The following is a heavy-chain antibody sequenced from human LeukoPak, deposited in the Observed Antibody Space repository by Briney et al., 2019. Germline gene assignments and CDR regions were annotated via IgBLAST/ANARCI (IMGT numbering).Heavy chain of an antibody. J-gene: IGHJ3*02. V-gene: IGHV4-30-4*01. CDR2: IYDGGNI. D-gene: IGHD3-22*01. Sequence: KSSETLSLTCTVSGGSLSNSDSFWSWIRQPPGKGLEWIGYIYDGGNIYYNPSLMSRVTMSVDTSKNQFSLQLSSVTAADTAVYYCARAPDYDSSGDAFDIWGQGTMVTVSS. CDR3: ARAPDYDSSGDAFDI. CDR1: GGSLSNSDSF.